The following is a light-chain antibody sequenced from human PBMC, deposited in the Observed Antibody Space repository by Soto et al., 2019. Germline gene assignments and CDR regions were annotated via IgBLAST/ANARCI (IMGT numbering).Light chain of an antibody. J-gene: IGLJ1*01. CDR1: SSDVGGYNF. V-gene: IGLV2-14*03. CDR3: SSYTSSSTYV. Sequence: QSALTQPASVSGSPGQSIAISCTGSSSDVGGYNFVSWYQQHSGKAPKLMIPDVSNRPSGVSDRFSGSKSGHTASLTISGLQAEDEADYFCSSYTSSSTYVFGTGTKVTVL. CDR2: DVS.